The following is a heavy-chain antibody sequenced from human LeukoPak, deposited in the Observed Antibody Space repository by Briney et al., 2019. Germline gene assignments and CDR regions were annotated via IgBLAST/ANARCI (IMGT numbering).Heavy chain of an antibody. Sequence: SETLSLTCTVSGGSISSSSYYWGWIRQPPGKGLEWIGSIYYSGSTYYNPSLKSRVTISVDTSKNQFSLKLSSVTAADTAVYYCARHAVTTDYYYYMDVWGKGTTVTISS. CDR2: IYYSGST. V-gene: IGHV4-39*01. CDR3: ARHAVTTDYYYYMDV. J-gene: IGHJ6*03. CDR1: GGSISSSSYY. D-gene: IGHD4-17*01.